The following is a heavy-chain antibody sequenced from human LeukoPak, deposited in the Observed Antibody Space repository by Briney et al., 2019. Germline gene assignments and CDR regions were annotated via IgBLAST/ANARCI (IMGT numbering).Heavy chain of an antibody. CDR2: ISNNGDTA. V-gene: IGHV3-23*01. CDR1: GFTLSASA. CDR3: VKFRGKDGVRDSFDM. Sequence: GGSLRLSCAASGFTLSASAMTWVRQAPGKAPEWVSSISNNGDTAFYADPVRGRCTISRDNSKSTLYLQLYNLRADDTAMYYCVKFRGKDGVRDSFDMWGQGTRVTVS. D-gene: IGHD3-10*01. J-gene: IGHJ3*02.